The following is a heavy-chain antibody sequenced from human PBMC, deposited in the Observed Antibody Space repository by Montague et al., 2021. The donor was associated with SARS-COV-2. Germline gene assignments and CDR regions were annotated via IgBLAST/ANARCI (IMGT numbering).Heavy chain of an antibody. CDR1: GFTVSTYA. V-gene: IGHV3-23*01. D-gene: IGHD3-10*01. J-gene: IGHJ4*02. Sequence: SLRLSCAASGFTVSTYALTWVRQAPGKGLEWVSSISASGVRPHYPYSXKGRFTISRDNSKNTLYLQMSSLRAEDTAVYFCLNYHGSGSYGDFWGQGTLVTVSP. CDR2: ISASGVRP. CDR3: LNYHGSGSYGDF.